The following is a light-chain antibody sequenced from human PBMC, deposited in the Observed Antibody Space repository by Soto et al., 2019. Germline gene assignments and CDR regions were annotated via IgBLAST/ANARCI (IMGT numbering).Light chain of an antibody. CDR2: GAS. CDR3: QQRTNWQWT. J-gene: IGKJ1*01. CDR1: QSVSTSY. V-gene: IGKV3D-20*02. Sequence: EIVLTQSPGTLSLSPGERATLSCRASQSVSTSYLAWYHQRPGQAPRLLIYGASSRATGIPDRFRGSGSGTDFTLTISRLEPEDFAVYYCQQRTNWQWTFGQGTKVEIK.